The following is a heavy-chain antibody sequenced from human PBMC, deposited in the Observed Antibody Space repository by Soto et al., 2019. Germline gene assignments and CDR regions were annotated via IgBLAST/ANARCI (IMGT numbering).Heavy chain of an antibody. D-gene: IGHD6-6*01. CDR1: GGSISSYY. V-gene: IGHV4-59*01. Sequence: QVQLQESGPGLVKPSETLSLTCTVSGGSISSYYWNWNRQPPGKGLEWIGYIYNSGNTNYNPSLRSRVIISIDTSKNQFSLKLTSVTAADTAVYYCAAPPRYWGQGTLVTLSS. J-gene: IGHJ4*02. CDR3: AAPPRY. CDR2: IYNSGNT.